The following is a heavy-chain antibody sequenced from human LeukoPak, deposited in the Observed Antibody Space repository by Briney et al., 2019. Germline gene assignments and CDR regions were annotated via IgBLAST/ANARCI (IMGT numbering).Heavy chain of an antibody. J-gene: IGHJ4*02. CDR3: ASSRGVIIGY. CDR1: GGSFSGYY. V-gene: IGHV4-34*01. D-gene: IGHD3-10*01. CDR2: INHSGST. Sequence: SETLSLTCAVYGGSFSGYYWSWIRQPPGKGLEWIGEINHSGSTNYNPSLKSRVTISVDTSKNQFSLKLSSVTAADTAVYYCASSRGVIIGYWGQGTLVTVSS.